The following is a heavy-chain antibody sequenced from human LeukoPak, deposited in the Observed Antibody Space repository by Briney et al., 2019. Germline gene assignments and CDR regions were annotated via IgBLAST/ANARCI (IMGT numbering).Heavy chain of an antibody. J-gene: IGHJ3*02. CDR1: GGSISSGGYY. D-gene: IGHD1-26*01. CDR2: IYYSGST. Sequence: PSQTLSLTCTVSGGSISSGGYYWSWIRQHPGKGLEWIGYIYYSGSTSYNPSLKSRVNISVDKYKNQLSLKASSVTAADTAVYYCARVRSYSGSFDAFDIWGQGTMVTVSS. V-gene: IGHV4-31*03. CDR3: ARVRSYSGSFDAFDI.